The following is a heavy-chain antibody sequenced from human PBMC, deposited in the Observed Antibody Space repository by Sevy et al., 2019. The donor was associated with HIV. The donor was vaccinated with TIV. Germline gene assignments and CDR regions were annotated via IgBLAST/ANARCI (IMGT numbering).Heavy chain of an antibody. V-gene: IGHV3-74*01. CDR2: IKGDGSIT. CDR3: ARGGGPVS. Sequence: GGSLRLACAASGFGFSTTWMHWVRRAPGKGLVWVSRIKGDGSITAYADSVKGRFTISRDNAKNTLFLQMNSLRVEDTAVYYCARGGGPVSWVQGTLVTVSS. J-gene: IGHJ5*02. CDR1: GFGFSTTW. D-gene: IGHD3-10*01.